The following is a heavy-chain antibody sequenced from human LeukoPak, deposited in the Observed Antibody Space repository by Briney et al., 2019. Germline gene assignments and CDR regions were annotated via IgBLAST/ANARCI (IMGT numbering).Heavy chain of an antibody. J-gene: IGHJ4*02. CDR1: GYSFTSYW. D-gene: IGHD3-22*01. V-gene: IGHV5-10-1*01. Sequence: LWESLQICRKGSGYSFTSYWISWVRQKPGKGLGWMWRIDPSDSYTNYSPCFQGHVTISADKSISTAYVQWSSLRAWDTAMYYCARQGGYYSFDYWGQGTLVSVSS. CDR2: IDPSDSYT. CDR3: ARQGGYYSFDY.